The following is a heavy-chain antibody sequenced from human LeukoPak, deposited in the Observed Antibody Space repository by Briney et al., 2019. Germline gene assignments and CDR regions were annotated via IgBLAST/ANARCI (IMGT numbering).Heavy chain of an antibody. CDR2: IYYSGST. V-gene: IGHV4-39*01. CDR3: ARLKGIAAGVYYFDY. J-gene: IGHJ4*02. D-gene: IGHD6-13*01. Sequence: SETLSLTCTVSGGSISSSSYYWGWIRQPPGKGLEWIGSIYYSGSTYYNPSLKSRVTISVDTSKNQFSLKLSSVTAADTAVYYCARLKGIAAGVYYFDYWGQGTLVTVSS. CDR1: GGSISSSSYY.